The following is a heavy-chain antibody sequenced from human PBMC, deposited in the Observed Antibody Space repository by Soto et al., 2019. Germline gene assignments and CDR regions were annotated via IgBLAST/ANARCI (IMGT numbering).Heavy chain of an antibody. J-gene: IGHJ4*02. CDR1: GDSVSGNSAA. V-gene: IGHV6-1*01. D-gene: IGHD3-16*01. CDR3: ARGDKGFDY. CDR2: TYYRSKWFN. Sequence: QVQLQQSGPGLVKPSQTLSLTCAISGDSVSGNSAAWNWIRQSPSRGLEWLGRTYYRSKWFNNYALSVNSRIPITPDTPKNQFSLQLKSVSPEGRAVYYGARGDKGFDYWGQGTLVTVSS.